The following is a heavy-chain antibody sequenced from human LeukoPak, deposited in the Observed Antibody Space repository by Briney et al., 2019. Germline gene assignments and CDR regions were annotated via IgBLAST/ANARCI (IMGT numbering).Heavy chain of an antibody. CDR1: GFTFSSYG. V-gene: IGHV3-33*01. D-gene: IGHD6-19*01. Sequence: GGSLRLSCAASGFTFSSYGMPWVRQAPGKGLEWVAVIWYDGSNKYYADSVKGRFTISRDNSKNTLYLQMNSLRAEDTAVYYCASSEYSSGWYGRGFGYYFDYWGQGTLVTVSS. CDR3: ASSEYSSGWYGRGFGYYFDY. CDR2: IWYDGSNK. J-gene: IGHJ4*02.